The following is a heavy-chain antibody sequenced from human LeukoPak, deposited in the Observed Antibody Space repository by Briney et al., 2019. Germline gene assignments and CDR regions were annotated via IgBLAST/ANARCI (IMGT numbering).Heavy chain of an antibody. V-gene: IGHV4-59*01. CDR1: DDSISNYY. J-gene: IGHJ4*02. D-gene: IGHD3-22*01. CDR3: ARGDSSGYYYKFDY. CDR2: IYYSGST. Sequence: SETLSLTCTVSDDSISNYYWTWIRQPPGKGLEWIGYIYYSGSTNYNPSLKSRVTISVDTSKNQFSLKLSSVTAADTAVYYCARGDSSGYYYKFDYWGQGTLVTVSS.